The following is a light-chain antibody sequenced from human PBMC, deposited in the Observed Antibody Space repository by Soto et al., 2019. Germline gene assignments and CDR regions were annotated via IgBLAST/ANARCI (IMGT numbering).Light chain of an antibody. V-gene: IGKV3-20*01. CDR2: GAS. J-gene: IGKJ1*01. Sequence: EIVLTQSPCTLSLSPGERATLSCRASQSVSSSYLAWYQQKPGQAPRLLIYGASSRATGIPDRFSGSGSGTDFTLTISRLEPEDFAVYYCQQYGTSPVTFGQGTKVDIK. CDR3: QQYGTSPVT. CDR1: QSVSSSY.